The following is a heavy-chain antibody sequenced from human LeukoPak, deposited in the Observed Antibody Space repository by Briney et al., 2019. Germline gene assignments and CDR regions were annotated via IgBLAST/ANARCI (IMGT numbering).Heavy chain of an antibody. Sequence: SETLSLTCTVSGYSISSGYDWGWIRQPPGKGLEWIGSIYHNGRTYYNPSLKSRVTISVDTSKNQVSLKLSSVTAADTAVYYCARLYRGYDCIWGQGTMVTVSS. D-gene: IGHD5-12*01. V-gene: IGHV4-38-2*02. CDR1: GYSISSGYD. CDR3: ARLYRGYDCI. J-gene: IGHJ3*02. CDR2: IYHNGRT.